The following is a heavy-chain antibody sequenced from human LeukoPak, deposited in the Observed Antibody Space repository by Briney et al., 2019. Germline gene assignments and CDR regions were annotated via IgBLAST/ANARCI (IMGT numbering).Heavy chain of an antibody. J-gene: IGHJ4*02. CDR3: AKKLLWFGEVIDY. V-gene: IGHV3-23*01. CDR2: ISGSGGST. D-gene: IGHD3-10*01. Sequence: GGSLRLSCAASGFTLSSYAMSWVRQAPGKGLEWVSAISGSGGSTYYADSVKGRFTISRENSKNTLYLQMNSLRAEDTAVYYCAKKLLWFGEVIDYWGQGTLVTVSS. CDR1: GFTLSSYA.